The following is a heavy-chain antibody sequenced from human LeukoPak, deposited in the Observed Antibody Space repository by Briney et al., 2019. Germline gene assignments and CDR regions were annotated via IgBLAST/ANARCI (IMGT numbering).Heavy chain of an antibody. CDR1: GGSISSYY. CDR2: IYTSGRT. D-gene: IGHD6-19*01. J-gene: IGHJ5*02. V-gene: IGHV4-4*07. CDR3: AREQFIWFDP. Sequence: PSETLSLTCTDSGGSISSYYWSWIRQPAGKGLEWIGRIYTSGRTNYNPPTKRRVTMSVDTSKNQYSLKLSSVTAADTAVYYCAREQFIWFDPWGQGTLVTVSS.